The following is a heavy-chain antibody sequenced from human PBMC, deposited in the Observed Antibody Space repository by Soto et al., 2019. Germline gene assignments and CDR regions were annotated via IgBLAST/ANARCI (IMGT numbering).Heavy chain of an antibody. CDR3: ARGVRGVINYYFDY. CDR2: IYYSGST. V-gene: IGHV4-59*01. Sequence: SETLSLTCTVSGGSISSYYWSWIRQPPGKGLEWIGYIYYSGSTNYNPSLKSRVTISVDTSKNQFSLKLSSVTAADTAVYCCARGVRGVINYYFDYWGQGTLVTVSS. D-gene: IGHD3-10*01. J-gene: IGHJ4*02. CDR1: GGSISSYY.